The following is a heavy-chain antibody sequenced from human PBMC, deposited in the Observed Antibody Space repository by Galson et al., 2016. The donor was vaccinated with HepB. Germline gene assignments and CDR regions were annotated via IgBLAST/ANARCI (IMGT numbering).Heavy chain of an antibody. CDR2: ISSDSRYK. Sequence: SLRLSCAASGFSFITYSLNWVRQTPGKGLEWVSSISSDSRYKFYADSLKGRFTISRDNAKNSLYLQVNSLRAEDTGVYYCARSCWTGNFDYWGQGTLVTVSS. J-gene: IGHJ4*02. CDR3: ARSCWTGNFDY. D-gene: IGHD3/OR15-3a*01. V-gene: IGHV3-21*01. CDR1: GFSFITYS.